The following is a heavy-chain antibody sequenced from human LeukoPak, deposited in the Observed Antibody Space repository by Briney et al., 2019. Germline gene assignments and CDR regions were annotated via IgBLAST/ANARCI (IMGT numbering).Heavy chain of an antibody. J-gene: IGHJ4*02. CDR1: GYSITSGYY. Sequence: SETLSLTCTVSGYSITSGYYWGWIRQPPGRGLQWIGTIYHTGSTYYNPSLKSRVTISVDPSKNQFPLKLTSVTAADTAVYYCARDLSKVSGAHSSPFDSWGQGTLVTVSS. CDR3: ARDLSKVSGAHSSPFDS. D-gene: IGHD7-27*01. V-gene: IGHV4-38-2*02. CDR2: IYHTGST.